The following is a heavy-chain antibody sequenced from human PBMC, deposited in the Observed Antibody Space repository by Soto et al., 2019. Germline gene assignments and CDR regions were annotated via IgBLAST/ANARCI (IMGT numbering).Heavy chain of an antibody. V-gene: IGHV4-59*01. J-gene: IGHJ4*01. CDR1: GGSISSYY. CDR3: ALRRPGDYFDY. Sequence: SETLSLTCTVSGGSISSYYWSWIRQPPGKGLEWIGYIYYSGSTNYSPSLKSRVTISVDTSKNQFSLKLSSVTAADTAVYYCALRRPGDYFDYWGQGTLVTVSS. D-gene: IGHD3-3*01. CDR2: IYYSGST.